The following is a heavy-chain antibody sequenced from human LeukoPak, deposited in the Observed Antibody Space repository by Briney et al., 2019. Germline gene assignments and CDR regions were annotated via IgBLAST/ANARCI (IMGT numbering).Heavy chain of an antibody. J-gene: IGHJ5*02. CDR2: ISASGRT. CDR1: GASISRHY. CDR3: ARHRENSYESSHMGFDP. V-gene: IGHV4-4*09. D-gene: IGHD3-22*01. Sequence: SETLSLTCVVSGASISRHYWSWIRQPPGKGLEWIGYISASGRTNYNPALKSRVTISGDTSKNQFSLRLTSLTAADTAVYYCARHRENSYESSHMGFDPWGPGTLVTVSS.